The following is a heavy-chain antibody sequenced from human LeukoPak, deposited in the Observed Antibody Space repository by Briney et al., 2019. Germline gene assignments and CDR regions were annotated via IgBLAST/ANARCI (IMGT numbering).Heavy chain of an antibody. CDR3: ARDWSDSSGFDY. CDR1: GFTFDDYA. V-gene: IGHV3-9*01. Sequence: GGSLRLSCAASGFTFDDYAMHWVRQAPGKGLEWVSGISWNSGSIGYADSVKGRFTISRDNAKNSLYLQMNSLRAEDTAVYYCARDWSDSSGFDYWGQGTLVTVSS. J-gene: IGHJ4*02. D-gene: IGHD6-25*01. CDR2: ISWNSGSI.